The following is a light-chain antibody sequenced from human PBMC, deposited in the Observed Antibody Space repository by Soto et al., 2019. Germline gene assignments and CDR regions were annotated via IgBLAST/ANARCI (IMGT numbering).Light chain of an antibody. Sequence: QDVVTQPPSASGTPGQRVTISCSGSSSNIGSNTVDWYQQLPGTAPKLLIYSNNQRPSGVPDRFSGSKSGTSASLAISGLQSEDEADYYCAAWDDSLNGVVFGGGTQLTVL. V-gene: IGLV1-44*01. J-gene: IGLJ2*01. CDR3: AAWDDSLNGVV. CDR2: SNN. CDR1: SSNIGSNT.